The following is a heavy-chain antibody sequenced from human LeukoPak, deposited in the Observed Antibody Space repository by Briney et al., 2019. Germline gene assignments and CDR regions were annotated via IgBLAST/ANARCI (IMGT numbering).Heavy chain of an antibody. Sequence: ASVKVSCKASGYTFTGYYMHWVRQAPGQGLEWMGWINPNSGGTNYAQKFQGRVTMTSDTSISTAYMELSRLRSDDTAVYYCARAREDSSRYYFDYWGQGTLVTVSS. D-gene: IGHD6-13*01. CDR2: INPNSGGT. V-gene: IGHV1-2*02. J-gene: IGHJ4*02. CDR3: ARAREDSSRYYFDY. CDR1: GYTFTGYY.